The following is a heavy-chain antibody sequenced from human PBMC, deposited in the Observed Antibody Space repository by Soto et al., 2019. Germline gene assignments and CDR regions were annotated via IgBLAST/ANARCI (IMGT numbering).Heavy chain of an antibody. J-gene: IGHJ3*01. CDR3: ARETVERATTLRDAFDL. D-gene: IGHD1-1*01. Sequence: QVQLQESGPGLVKPSQTLSLTCTVAGGSISSGGYYWSWIRQHPGKGLEWNGYIYYSGSTYYNPSLKTLVTTSGDTAKNQSSLKLSSVTAADTAVYYCARETVERATTLRDAFDLWGQGTMVTVSS. CDR2: IYYSGST. CDR1: GGSISSGGYY. V-gene: IGHV4-31*01.